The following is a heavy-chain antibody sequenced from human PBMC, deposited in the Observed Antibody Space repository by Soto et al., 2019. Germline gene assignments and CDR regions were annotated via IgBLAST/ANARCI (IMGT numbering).Heavy chain of an antibody. CDR2: IYYRGKD. D-gene: IGHD3-22*01. Sequence: SETLSLTCTRSGGLISRSYWSWIRQSPGKRLEWIRYIYYRGKDNYNPSMKSRGTISVDTLKNQYSLQLTSVTAADTAVYYCARGLIRGDYWGQGILFTVSS. V-gene: IGHV4-59*01. CDR3: ARGLIRGDY. J-gene: IGHJ4*02. CDR1: GGLISRSY.